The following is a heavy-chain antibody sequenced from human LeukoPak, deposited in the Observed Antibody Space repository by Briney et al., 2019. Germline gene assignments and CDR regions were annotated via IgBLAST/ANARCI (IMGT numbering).Heavy chain of an antibody. D-gene: IGHD6-19*01. CDR1: GFIFSSYA. CDR2: ISYDGNYK. J-gene: IGHJ4*02. V-gene: IGHV3-30-3*02. CDR3: AKTPLAVAGPGNYFDY. Sequence: PGGSLRLSCVASGFIFSSYALHWVRQAPGKGLEWVAVISYDGNYKYYADSVKGRFAISRDNSKNTLYLQMNSLRAEDTAVYYCAKTPLAVAGPGNYFDYWGQGTLVTVSS.